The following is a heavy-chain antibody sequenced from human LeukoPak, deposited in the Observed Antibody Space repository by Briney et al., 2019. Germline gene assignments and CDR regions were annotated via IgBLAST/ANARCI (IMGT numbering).Heavy chain of an antibody. CDR2: IKSKTDGGTT. CDR3: AKDGSGIAAAGYLDV. V-gene: IGHV3-15*01. D-gene: IGHD6-13*01. CDR1: GFTFSNAW. J-gene: IGHJ6*02. Sequence: GGSLRLSCAASGFTFSNAWMSWVRQAPGKGLEWVGRIKSKTDGGTTDYAAPVKGRFTISRDDSKNTLYLQMNSLKTEDTAVYYCAKDGSGIAAAGYLDVWGQGTTVTVSS.